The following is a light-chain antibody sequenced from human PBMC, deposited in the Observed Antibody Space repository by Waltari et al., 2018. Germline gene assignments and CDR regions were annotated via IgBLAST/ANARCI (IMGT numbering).Light chain of an antibody. CDR3: QQYNHYPIT. CDR1: QDITNY. CDR2: AAS. Sequence: DIQMTQSPSSLSASVGDTVTITCRANQDITNYLAWFQQRPGKAPKSLIYAASTLQGGVPSRFRGVGFGTDFTLIISNLQPEDFATYYCQQYNHYPITFGQGTRL. J-gene: IGKJ5*01. V-gene: IGKV1-16*01.